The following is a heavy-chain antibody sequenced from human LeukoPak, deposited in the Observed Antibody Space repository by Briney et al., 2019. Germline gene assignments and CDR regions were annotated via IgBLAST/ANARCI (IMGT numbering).Heavy chain of an antibody. Sequence: GGSLRLSCAASGFTFSSYSMNWVRQAPGKGLEWVSSISSSSSYIYYADSVKGRFTISRENAKNSLYLQMNSLRAEDTAVYYCARAWVVRGVIAYWGQGTLVTVSS. J-gene: IGHJ4*02. CDR1: GFTFSSYS. D-gene: IGHD3-10*01. V-gene: IGHV3-21*01. CDR3: ARAWVVRGVIAY. CDR2: ISSSSSYI.